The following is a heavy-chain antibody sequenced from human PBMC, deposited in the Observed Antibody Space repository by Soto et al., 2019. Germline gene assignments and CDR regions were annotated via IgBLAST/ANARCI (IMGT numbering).Heavy chain of an antibody. CDR3: AMKQPGFQIGWAWALDI. D-gene: IGHD1-26*01. Sequence: QVQLVQSGAEVKKPGASVKVSCRASGYTFTTYTLLWVRQAPGQRLEWMAWINPGNGDTKYSQNFQDRVTATRDTSASTAYMEMSSLRSEDTATYYCAMKQPGFQIGWAWALDILGQGTMVTVSS. CDR1: GYTFTTYT. CDR2: INPGNGDT. J-gene: IGHJ3*02. V-gene: IGHV1-3*01.